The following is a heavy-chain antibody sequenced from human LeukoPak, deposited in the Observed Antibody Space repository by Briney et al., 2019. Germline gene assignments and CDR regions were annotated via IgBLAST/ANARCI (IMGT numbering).Heavy chain of an antibody. CDR3: ARGGSRMTTFYIIDY. Sequence: ASVKVSCKASGYTFTSYAIHWVRQAPGQRPEWMGWINTGNGNTKYSQKFQGRVTITRDTSANTAYMELSGLRFEDTAVYYCARGGSRMTTFYIIDYWGQGTLVTVSS. V-gene: IGHV1-3*04. D-gene: IGHD4-11*01. CDR2: INTGNGNT. CDR1: GYTFTSYA. J-gene: IGHJ4*02.